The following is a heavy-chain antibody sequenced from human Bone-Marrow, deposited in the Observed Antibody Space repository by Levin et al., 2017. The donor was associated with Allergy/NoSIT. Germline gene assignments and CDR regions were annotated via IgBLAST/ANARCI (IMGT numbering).Heavy chain of an antibody. CDR1: GFTFSNFA. Sequence: PGGSLRLSCAASGFTFSNFAMSWVRQAPGKGLEWVSGLTGASTIIYYADSVKGRFTISRDNSKNTLYLQMNSLRAEDTAVYYCAKSVTGYSNNLGDYWGQGTLVTVSS. CDR3: AKSVTGYSNNLGDY. J-gene: IGHJ4*02. D-gene: IGHD6-13*01. V-gene: IGHV3-23*01. CDR2: LTGASTII.